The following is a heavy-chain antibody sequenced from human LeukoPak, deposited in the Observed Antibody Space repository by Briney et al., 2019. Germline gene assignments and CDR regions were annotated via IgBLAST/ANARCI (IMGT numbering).Heavy chain of an antibody. Sequence: SETLSLTCTVSGGSVSSYYWSWIRQPPGKGLEWIGYIYYSGSTNYNPSLKSRVTISVDTSKNQFSLKLSSVTAADTAVYYCASTYYYDSSGYGYWGQGTLVTVSS. CDR2: IYYSGST. CDR3: ASTYYYDSSGYGY. D-gene: IGHD3-22*01. CDR1: GGSVSSYY. J-gene: IGHJ4*02. V-gene: IGHV4-59*08.